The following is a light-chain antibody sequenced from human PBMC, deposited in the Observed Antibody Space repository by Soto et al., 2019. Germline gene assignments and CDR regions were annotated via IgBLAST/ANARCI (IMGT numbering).Light chain of an antibody. CDR1: KIGSKN. V-gene: IGLV3-21*02. CDR2: DYS. Sequence: SYELTQPPSVSVAPGQTARISFGGNKIGSKNVHRYQQKPGQAHVIVVYDYSERPSGIPERFSGSNSGNTATLTISSIEAGDEVEYHCHVWDDSSDEVVFGRGTMITVL. J-gene: IGLJ3*02. CDR3: HVWDDSSDEVV.